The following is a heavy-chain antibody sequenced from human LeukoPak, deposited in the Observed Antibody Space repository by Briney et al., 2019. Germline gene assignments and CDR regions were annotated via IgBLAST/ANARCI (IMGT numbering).Heavy chain of an antibody. Sequence: GGSLRLSCAPSGFTFSRQGMHWVRQAPGKGLEWVAITSNDGSRKYYAHSVEGRFTISRDNSKNTLYLQMDSLRAEDTAVYYCARDRAWNYFDYWGQGTLVTVSS. CDR3: ARDRAWNYFDY. CDR2: TSNDGSRK. V-gene: IGHV3-30*03. CDR1: GFTFSRQG. D-gene: IGHD3-3*01. J-gene: IGHJ4*02.